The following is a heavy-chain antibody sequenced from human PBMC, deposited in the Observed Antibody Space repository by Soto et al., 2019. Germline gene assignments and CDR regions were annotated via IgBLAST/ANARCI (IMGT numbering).Heavy chain of an antibody. Sequence: QVQLVESGGGVVQPGRSLRLSCAASGFPFSKYGMHWVRQAPGKGLEWVAIIWYDGSKKYYGDSVKGRFPISRDNSKDTLFLQMNSLRADDTAMYYCARLGGSGGDSIEHWGQGTLVTVSS. CDR3: ARLGGSGGDSIEH. D-gene: IGHD3-10*01. CDR1: GFPFSKYG. CDR2: IWYDGSKK. J-gene: IGHJ4*02. V-gene: IGHV3-33*01.